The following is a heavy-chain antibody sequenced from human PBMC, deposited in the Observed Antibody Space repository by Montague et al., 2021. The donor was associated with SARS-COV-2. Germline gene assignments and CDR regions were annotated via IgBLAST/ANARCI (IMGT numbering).Heavy chain of an antibody. J-gene: IGHJ6*02. CDR1: GASISSTSYY. D-gene: IGHD2-2*02. CDR2: IYYSGST. Sequence: SETRSLTCTVSGASISSTSYYWVWIRQPPGKGLEWIGSIYYSGSTYYNPSLKSRVTISVDTSKNQFSLKLSSVTAADTAVYYCARHYCVVLPAAIDYYYGMDVWGQGTTVTVSS. CDR3: ARHYCVVLPAAIDYYYGMDV. V-gene: IGHV4-39*01.